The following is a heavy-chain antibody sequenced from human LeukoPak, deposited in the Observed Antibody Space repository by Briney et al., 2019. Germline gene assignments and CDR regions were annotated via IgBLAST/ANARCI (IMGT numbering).Heavy chain of an antibody. V-gene: IGHV4-59*01. CDR3: ARELDTDILGVRACDI. Sequence: SETLSLTCTVSAGSISSYYWSWLRQPPGKGLEWIGYIYYSGSTNYNPSLKSRVTISVDTSKTQFSLKVSSVTAADTAVYYCARELDTDILGVRACDIWGQGTMVIVSS. D-gene: IGHD5-18*01. CDR1: AGSISSYY. CDR2: IYYSGST. J-gene: IGHJ3*02.